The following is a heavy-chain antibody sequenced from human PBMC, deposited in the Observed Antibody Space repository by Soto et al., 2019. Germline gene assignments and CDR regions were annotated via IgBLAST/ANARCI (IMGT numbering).Heavy chain of an antibody. Sequence: QVQLVQSGAEVKKPGASVKVSCKASGYTFTSYGISWVRQPPGQGLEWMGWISAYNGNTNYAQKLQGRVTMTTDTSTSTAYMELRSLRSDDTAVYYCARDGTRGSYNWNNPGTDYWGQGTLVTVSS. CDR2: ISAYNGNT. D-gene: IGHD1-20*01. CDR3: ARDGTRGSYNWNNPGTDY. CDR1: GYTFTSYG. V-gene: IGHV1-18*04. J-gene: IGHJ4*02.